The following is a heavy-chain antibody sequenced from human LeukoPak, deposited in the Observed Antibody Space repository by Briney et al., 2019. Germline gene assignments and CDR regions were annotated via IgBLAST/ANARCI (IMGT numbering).Heavy chain of an antibody. Sequence: SETLSLTCTVSDGSITSSSFYWGWLRQPPGKGLEWIGNIYYSGSTYYNPSLKSRLTISVDTSKNQFSLKLSSVTAADTAVYYCARWVSTPRGYFDYWGQGTLVAVSS. CDR1: DGSITSSSFY. CDR3: ARWVSTPRGYFDY. J-gene: IGHJ4*02. D-gene: IGHD5/OR15-5a*01. CDR2: IYYSGST. V-gene: IGHV4-39*01.